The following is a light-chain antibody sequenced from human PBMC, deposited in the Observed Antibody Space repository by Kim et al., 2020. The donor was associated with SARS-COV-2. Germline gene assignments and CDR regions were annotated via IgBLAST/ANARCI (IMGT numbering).Light chain of an antibody. CDR2: CAS. CDR3: QQYGTART. J-gene: IGKJ5*01. CDR1: QSVSRSH. V-gene: IGKV3-20*01. Sequence: LAPRERASLSCRASQSVSRSHLAWYQQTPGQAPRLLIYCASSRATGIPDRFSGSGSGTDVTLTISRLEPEDFAVYYCQQYGTARTFGQGTRLEIK.